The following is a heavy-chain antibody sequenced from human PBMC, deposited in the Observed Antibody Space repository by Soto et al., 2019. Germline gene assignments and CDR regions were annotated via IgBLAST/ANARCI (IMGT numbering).Heavy chain of an antibody. Sequence: PGGSLRLSCAASGFTFSSYGMHWVRQAPGKGLEWVAVIWYDGSNKYYADSVKGRFTISRDNSKNTLYLQMNSLRAEDRAVYYCARDDASPGNYDSSGYKYPDYWGQGTLVTVSS. CDR3: ARDDASPGNYDSSGYKYPDY. D-gene: IGHD3-22*01. J-gene: IGHJ4*02. CDR1: GFTFSSYG. CDR2: IWYDGSNK. V-gene: IGHV3-33*01.